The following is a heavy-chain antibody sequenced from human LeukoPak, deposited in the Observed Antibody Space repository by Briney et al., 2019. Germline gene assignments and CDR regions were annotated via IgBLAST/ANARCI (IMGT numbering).Heavy chain of an antibody. V-gene: IGHV3-11*01. CDR3: ARARTKYSGYDWAY. Sequence: GGSLRLSCAASGLTFSDFYMSWIRRAPGKGLEWVSYISSSGSTTDYADSVKGRFTISRDNAKSSLYLQMNSLRAEDTAVYYCARARTKYSGYDWAYWGQGTLVTVSS. J-gene: IGHJ4*02. CDR2: ISSSGSTT. CDR1: GLTFSDFY. D-gene: IGHD5-12*01.